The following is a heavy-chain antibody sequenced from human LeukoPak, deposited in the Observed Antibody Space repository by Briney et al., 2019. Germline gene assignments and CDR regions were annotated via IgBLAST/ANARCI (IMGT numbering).Heavy chain of an antibody. Sequence: PSETLSLTCTVSGGSISSYYWSWIRQPPGKGLEWIGYIYYSGSTNYNPSLKSRVTISVDTSKNQFSLKLSSVTAADTAVYYCARGNNYDSSGFDYWGQGTLVTVSS. D-gene: IGHD3-22*01. CDR2: IYYSGST. J-gene: IGHJ4*02. V-gene: IGHV4-59*01. CDR1: GGSISSYY. CDR3: ARGNNYDSSGFDY.